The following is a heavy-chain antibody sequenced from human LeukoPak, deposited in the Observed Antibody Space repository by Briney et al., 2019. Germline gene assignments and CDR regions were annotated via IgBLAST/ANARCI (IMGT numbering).Heavy chain of an antibody. CDR1: GFTFSSYS. J-gene: IGHJ5*02. V-gene: IGHV3-21*01. D-gene: IGHD2-2*01. Sequence: AGGSLRLSCAASGFTFSSYSMNWVRQAPGKGLEWVSSISSSSSYIYYADSVKGRFTLSRDNAKNSLYLQMNSLRAEDTAVYYCARVAIVVVPAAPLDPWGQGTLVTVSS. CDR2: ISSSSSYI. CDR3: ARVAIVVVPAAPLDP.